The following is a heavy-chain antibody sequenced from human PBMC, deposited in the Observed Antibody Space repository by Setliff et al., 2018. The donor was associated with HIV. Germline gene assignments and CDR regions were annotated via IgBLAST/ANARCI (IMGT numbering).Heavy chain of an antibody. V-gene: IGHV4-34*01. CDR2: ISHGGRS. J-gene: IGHJ4*02. Sequence: SETLSLTCAVYNGSFSEYYWTWVRQPPGKELEWIGEISHGGRSTYNPSLRSRVAISVDTSKNQFSLKLNTVTAADTALYFCALLEVPLIEGISPALWGQGTLVTVSS. D-gene: IGHD3-22*01. CDR1: NGSFSEYY. CDR3: ALLEVPLIEGISPAL.